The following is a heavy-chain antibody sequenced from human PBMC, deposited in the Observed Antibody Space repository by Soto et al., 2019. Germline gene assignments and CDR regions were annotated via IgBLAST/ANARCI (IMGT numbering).Heavy chain of an antibody. J-gene: IGHJ6*02. CDR1: GYSFTSYW. Sequence: PGESLKISCKGSGYSFTSYWISWVRQMPGKGLEWMGRIDPSDSYTNYSPSFQGHVTISADKSISTAYLQWSSLKASDTAMYYCERHLGGTTSGPPSHYYYYYGMDVWGQGTTVTVSS. CDR3: ERHLGGTTSGPPSHYYYYYGMDV. V-gene: IGHV5-10-1*01. D-gene: IGHD1-26*01. CDR2: IDPSDSYT.